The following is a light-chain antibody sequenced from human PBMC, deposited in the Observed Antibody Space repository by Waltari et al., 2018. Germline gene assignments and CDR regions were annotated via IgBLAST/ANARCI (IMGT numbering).Light chain of an antibody. J-gene: IGLJ2*01. Sequence: SLLPQPPPVSSAPGQKDTISRPGPTSHIGSYYFSYYHQLPGAAPKLLIYDNDKRPSGIPDRFSASKSGTSATLGITGLQTGDEADYYCATWDNSLTEVVFGGGTKLTVL. CDR1: TSHIGSYY. CDR3: ATWDNSLTEVV. V-gene: IGLV1-51*01. CDR2: DND.